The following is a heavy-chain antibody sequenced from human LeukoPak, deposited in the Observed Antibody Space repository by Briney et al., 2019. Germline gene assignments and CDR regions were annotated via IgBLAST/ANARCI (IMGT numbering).Heavy chain of an antibody. J-gene: IGHJ4*02. CDR2: IYYSGST. CDR1: GDSISSYY. D-gene: IGHD2-8*01. V-gene: IGHV4-59*01. CDR3: ARDYIPTNV. Sequence: SETLSLTCTVSGDSISSYYWSWIRQPPRKGLEWIGHIYYSGSTSYNPSLKSRVSISVDTPKTQLSLKLRSVTAADTAVYYCARDYIPTNVWGQGTLVTVSS.